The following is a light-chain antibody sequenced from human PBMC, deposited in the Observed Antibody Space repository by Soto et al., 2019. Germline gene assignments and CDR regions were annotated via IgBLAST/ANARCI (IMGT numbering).Light chain of an antibody. CDR2: VNSDGSH. J-gene: IGLJ3*02. V-gene: IGLV4-69*01. Sequence: QPVLTQSPSASASLGASVKFTCTLSSGHSSYAIAWHQQQPEKGPRYLMKVNSDGSHIKGDGIPDRFSGSSSGAERYLTISSLQSEDEADYYCQTWGTGIRVFGGGTKLTVL. CDR3: QTWGTGIRV. CDR1: SGHSSYA.